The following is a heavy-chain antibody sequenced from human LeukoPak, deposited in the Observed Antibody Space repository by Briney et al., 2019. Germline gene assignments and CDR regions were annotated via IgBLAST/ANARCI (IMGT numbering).Heavy chain of an antibody. D-gene: IGHD2-21*02. V-gene: IGHV1-3*01. J-gene: IGHJ3*02. CDR1: GYTFTSYY. CDR3: ARRPSTGCGGDCYVDAFDI. CDR2: INAGNGNT. Sequence: EASVKVSCKASGYTFTSYYMHWVRQAPGQGLEWMGWINAGNGNTKYSQKFQGRVTITRDTSASTAYMELSSLRSEDTAVYYCARRPSTGCGGDCYVDAFDIWGQGTMVTVSS.